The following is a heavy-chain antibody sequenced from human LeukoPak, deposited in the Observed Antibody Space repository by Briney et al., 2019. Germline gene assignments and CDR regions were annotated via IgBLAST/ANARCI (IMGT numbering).Heavy chain of an antibody. D-gene: IGHD1-26*01. CDR2: IYSGGIT. V-gene: IGHV4-4*07. J-gene: IGHJ6*03. CDR1: GVSISNFY. Sequence: SETLSLTCTVSGVSISNFYLIWIRQPAGKELEWIGRIYSGGITIYNPSLKSRVTMSVDTSKNQFSLKLSSVTAADTAVYYCVTPRPWELSDMAVWGKGTTVIVSS. CDR3: VTPRPWELSDMAV.